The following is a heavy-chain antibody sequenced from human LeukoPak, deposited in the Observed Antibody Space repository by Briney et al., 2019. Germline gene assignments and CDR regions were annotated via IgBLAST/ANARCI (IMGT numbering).Heavy chain of an antibody. Sequence: ASVKVSCKASGYTFTSYGISWVRQAPGQGLEWMGWISAYNGNTNYAQKLQGRVTMTTDTSTSTAYMELRSLRSDDTAVYYCATVRPYRSGVVENGMDVWGQGTTVTVSS. CDR1: GYTFTSYG. D-gene: IGHD3-10*01. V-gene: IGHV1-18*01. J-gene: IGHJ6*02. CDR2: ISAYNGNT. CDR3: ATVRPYRSGVVENGMDV.